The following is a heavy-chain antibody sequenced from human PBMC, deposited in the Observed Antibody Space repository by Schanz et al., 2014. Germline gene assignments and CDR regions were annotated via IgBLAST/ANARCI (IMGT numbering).Heavy chain of an antibody. D-gene: IGHD3-10*01. CDR3: ARVPYGSGSYWDY. V-gene: IGHV3-30*14. CDR2: ISYDGRNK. J-gene: IGHJ4*02. Sequence: QVQLVESGGGVVQPGRSLRLSCAASGFTFSSYAMHWVRQAPGKGLEWVAVISYDGRNKYYADSVKGRFTISRENAKNSLYLQMNSLRAGDTAVYYCARVPYGSGSYWDYWGQGTLVTVSS. CDR1: GFTFSSYA.